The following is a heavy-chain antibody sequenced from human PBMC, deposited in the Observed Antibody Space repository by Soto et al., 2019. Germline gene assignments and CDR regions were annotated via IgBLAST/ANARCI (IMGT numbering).Heavy chain of an antibody. CDR3: AHRVLRTVFGLVTTTAIYFDF. CDR1: GFSLTTSGVG. V-gene: IGHV2-5*02. D-gene: IGHD3-3*01. J-gene: IGHJ4*02. CDR2: IYWDDDK. Sequence: GPTPVKPRQTLTLTCTFSGFSLTTSGVGVGWIRQSPGKAPEWLALIYWDDDKRYSPSLKRRLTITKDTPKNQVVLTMADLDPADTATYYCAHRVLRTVFGLVTTTAIYFDFWGQGTPVAVSS.